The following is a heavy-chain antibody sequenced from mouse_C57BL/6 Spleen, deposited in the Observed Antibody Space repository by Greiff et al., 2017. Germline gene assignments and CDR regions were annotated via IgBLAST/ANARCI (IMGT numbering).Heavy chain of an antibody. V-gene: IGHV1-82*01. D-gene: IGHD2-3*01. CDR3: ADGYYVLYAMDY. CDR2: IYPGDGDT. J-gene: IGHJ4*01. Sequence: VQLQQSGPELVKPGASVKISCKASGYAFSSSWMNWVKQRPGKGLEWIGRIYPGDGDTNYNGKFKGKATLTADKSSSTAYMQLSSLTSEDSAVYFCADGYYVLYAMDYWGQGTSVTVSS. CDR1: GYAFSSSW.